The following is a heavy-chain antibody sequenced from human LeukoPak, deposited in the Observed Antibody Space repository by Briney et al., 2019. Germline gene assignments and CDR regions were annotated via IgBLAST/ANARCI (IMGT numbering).Heavy chain of an antibody. CDR1: GYTFTSYY. CDR3: ARDFPPTFGGVMVSY. D-gene: IGHD3-16*01. Sequence: GASVKVSCKASGYTFTSYYMHWVRQAPGQGLEWMGIINPSGGSTSYAQKFQGRVTMTRDTSTSTVYMELSSLRSEDTAVYYCARDFPPTFGGVMVSYWGQGTLVTVSS. J-gene: IGHJ4*02. CDR2: INPSGGST. V-gene: IGHV1-46*01.